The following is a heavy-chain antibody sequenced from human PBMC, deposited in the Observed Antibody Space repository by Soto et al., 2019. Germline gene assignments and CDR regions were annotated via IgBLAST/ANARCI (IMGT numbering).Heavy chain of an antibody. V-gene: IGHV3-66*01. J-gene: IGHJ6*02. CDR2: IYSGGST. CDR3: AREVRDSRSSFWGSDGMDV. CDR1: GFTVSSNY. Sequence: EVQLVESGGGLVQPGGSLRLSCAASGFTVSSNYMSWVRQAPGKGLEWVSVIYSGGSTNYADSVKGRFTISRDNSKNTLYLQMNCRRAEDTAVYYCAREVRDSRSSFWGSDGMDVWGQGITVTVS. D-gene: IGHD3-22*01.